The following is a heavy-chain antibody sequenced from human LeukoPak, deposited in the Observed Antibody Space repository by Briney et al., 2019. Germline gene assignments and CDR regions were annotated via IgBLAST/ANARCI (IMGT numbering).Heavy chain of an antibody. CDR1: GFTLSSYS. J-gene: IGHJ3*02. CDR3: ARENIVVVTAIRDAFDI. V-gene: IGHV3-48*02. D-gene: IGHD2-21*02. Sequence: GGSLRLSCAASGFTLSSYSMNWVRQAPGKGLEWVSYISSGSSTIYYADSVKGRFTISRDNAKNSLCLQMNSLRDEDTAVYYCARENIVVVTAIRDAFDIWGQGTMVTVSS. CDR2: ISSGSSTI.